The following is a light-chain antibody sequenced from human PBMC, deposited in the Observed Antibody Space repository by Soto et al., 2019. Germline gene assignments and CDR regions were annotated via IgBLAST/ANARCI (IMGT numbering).Light chain of an antibody. CDR3: QQYGNWPWT. Sequence: EIVMTQSPATLSVSPGGRATLSCRASQSISDTLAWYQQKPGQAPRLLIHGASTRATGFPARFSGSGSGTDCTLTISSLQSEDFAVYYCQQYGNWPWTFGQGTKVEIK. V-gene: IGKV3-15*01. CDR2: GAS. CDR1: QSISDT. J-gene: IGKJ1*01.